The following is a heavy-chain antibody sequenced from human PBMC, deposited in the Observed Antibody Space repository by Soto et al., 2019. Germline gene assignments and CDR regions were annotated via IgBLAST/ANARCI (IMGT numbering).Heavy chain of an antibody. Sequence: ASVKVSCKASGYTLSDYYMHWVRQAPGQGLEWMGWINANSCGTTYAQKFQGRVTMTRDTSISTAYRELSRLSSDDTAIYYCARLQIEVAGTNWGQGTLVTVSS. CDR2: INANSCGT. D-gene: IGHD6-19*01. V-gene: IGHV1-2*02. J-gene: IGHJ4*02. CDR3: ARLQIEVAGTN. CDR1: GYTLSDYY.